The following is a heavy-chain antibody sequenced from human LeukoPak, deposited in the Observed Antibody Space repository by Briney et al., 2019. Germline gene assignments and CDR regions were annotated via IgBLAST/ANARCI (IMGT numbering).Heavy chain of an antibody. J-gene: IGHJ4*02. CDR3: ASFSWGYQLPKN. Sequence: SETLSLTCAVYGGSFSGYYWSWIRQPPGKGLEWIGEINHSGSTNYNPSLKSRVTISVDTSKNQFSLKLSSVTAADTAVYYCASFSWGYQLPKNWGQGTLVTVSS. CDR1: GGSFSGYY. CDR2: INHSGST. D-gene: IGHD2-2*01. V-gene: IGHV4-34*01.